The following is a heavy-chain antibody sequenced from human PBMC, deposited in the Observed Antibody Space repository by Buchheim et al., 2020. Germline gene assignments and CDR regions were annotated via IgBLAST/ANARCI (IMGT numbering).Heavy chain of an antibody. D-gene: IGHD1-26*01. CDR2: IRSDGSNE. J-gene: IGHJ4*02. Sequence: QVQLVESGGGVVPPGRSLRLSCAASGFAFSSYGMHWVRQAPGKGLEWVAFIRSDGSNEYSADSVKGRFTISRDNSKNTLYLQMNSLRAGDSAVYFCAKDHSGSYYTEYHFDCWGQGTL. CDR1: GFAFSSYG. CDR3: AKDHSGSYYTEYHFDC. V-gene: IGHV3-30*02.